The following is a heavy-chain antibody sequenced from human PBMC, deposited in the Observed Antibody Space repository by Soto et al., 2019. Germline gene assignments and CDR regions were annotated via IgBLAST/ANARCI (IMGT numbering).Heavy chain of an antibody. D-gene: IGHD6-13*01. J-gene: IGHJ4*02. CDR1: GFTFSNAW. V-gene: IGHV3-15*07. Sequence: GGSLRLSCAASGFTFSNAWMNWVRQAPGKGLEWVGRIKSKTDGGTTDYAAPVKGRFTISRDDSKNTLYLQMNSLKTEDTAVYYCTTDRADRGIAAAGTSFWGQGTLVTVSS. CDR3: TTDRADRGIAAAGTSF. CDR2: IKSKTDGGTT.